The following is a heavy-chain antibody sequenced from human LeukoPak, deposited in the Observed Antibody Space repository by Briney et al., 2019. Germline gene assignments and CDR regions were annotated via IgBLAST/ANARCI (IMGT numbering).Heavy chain of an antibody. CDR1: GDSISSGGYY. CDR3: ARASVVVTATPRLIYYYYGMDV. CDR2: IFNSGST. J-gene: IGHJ6*02. Sequence: PSQTLSLTCTVSGDSISSGGYYWSWIRQHPGKGLEWIGYIFNSGSTYYNPSLKSRVTISEDTSKNQFSLKLSSVTAADTAVYYCARASVVVTATPRLIYYYYGMDVWGQGTTVTVSS. V-gene: IGHV4-31*03. D-gene: IGHD2-21*02.